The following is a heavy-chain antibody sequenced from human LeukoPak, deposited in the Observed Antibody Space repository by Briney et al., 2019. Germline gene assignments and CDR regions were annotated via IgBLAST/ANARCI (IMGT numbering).Heavy chain of an antibody. V-gene: IGHV5-51*01. CDR1: GYSFTTYW. D-gene: IGHD1-26*01. CDR3: ARHLSQGRGGDY. Sequence: GESLKISCKGFGYSFTTYWIGWVRQLPGKGLEWMGIIFPGDSETTYSPSFQGHVTISADKSISTAYLQWTSLRASDTAMYYCARHLSQGRGGDYWGQGTLVTVSS. CDR2: IFPGDSET. J-gene: IGHJ4*02.